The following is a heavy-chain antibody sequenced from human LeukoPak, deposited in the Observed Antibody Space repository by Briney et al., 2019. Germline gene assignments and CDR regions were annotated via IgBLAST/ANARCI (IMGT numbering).Heavy chain of an antibody. D-gene: IGHD3-16*01. CDR2: IYNGGNT. CDR3: AAGPWGLDF. V-gene: IGHV4-4*09. CDR1: GVSINTYY. Sequence: KSSKTLSLTCTVSGVSINTYYASWIRQAPGKGLEFIGFIYNGGNTNYNPSLKSRATISVDTSNNQFSLRLTSVTAADTAMYYCAAGPWGLDFWGQGTLVTVSS. J-gene: IGHJ4*02.